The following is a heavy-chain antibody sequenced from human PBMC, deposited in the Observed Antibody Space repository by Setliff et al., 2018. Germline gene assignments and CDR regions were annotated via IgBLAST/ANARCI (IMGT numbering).Heavy chain of an antibody. CDR3: ARAVTIFGVVTPIYFYYMDV. Sequence: ETLSLSCGASGFSFSNYWMYWVRQVPGRGLVWVSRINGDGTLTNYADSVKGRFSISRDNAKNSLYLQMNSLRAEDTALFYCARAVTIFGVVTPIYFYYMDVWGKGTTVTVS. V-gene: IGHV3-74*01. CDR2: INGDGTLT. J-gene: IGHJ6*03. D-gene: IGHD3-3*01. CDR1: GFSFSNYW.